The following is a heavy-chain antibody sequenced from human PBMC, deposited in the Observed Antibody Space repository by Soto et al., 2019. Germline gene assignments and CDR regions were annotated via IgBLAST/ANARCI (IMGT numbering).Heavy chain of an antibody. J-gene: IGHJ5*02. CDR2: IYYSGST. D-gene: IGHD3-3*01. Sequence: SETLSLTCTVSGGSISSSSYYWGWIRQPPGKGLEWIGSIYYSGSTYYNPSLKSRVTISVDTSKNQFSLKLSSVTAADTAVYYCARLTFYVFWGVYYTEICFAPGGRGPLATVSS. V-gene: IGHV4-39*01. CDR3: ARLTFYVFWGVYYTEICFAP. CDR1: GGSISSSSYY.